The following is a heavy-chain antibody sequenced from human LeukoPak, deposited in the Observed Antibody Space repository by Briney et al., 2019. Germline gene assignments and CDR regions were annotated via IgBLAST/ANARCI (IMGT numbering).Heavy chain of an antibody. CDR3: AKDWPSEWQQLPDYDAFDI. CDR2: INSGGST. Sequence: QAGGSVRLSCAASGFTFSTYAMSWVRQAPGKGLEWVSAINSGGSTYYADSLKGRFTISRDNSKNTLYLQMNSPRADDTAVYYCAKDWPSEWQQLPDYDAFDIWGQGTMVTV. D-gene: IGHD6-13*01. V-gene: IGHV3-23*01. J-gene: IGHJ3*02. CDR1: GFTFSTYA.